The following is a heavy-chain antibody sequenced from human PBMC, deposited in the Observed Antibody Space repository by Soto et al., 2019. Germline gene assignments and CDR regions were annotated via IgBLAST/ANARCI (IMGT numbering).Heavy chain of an antibody. D-gene: IGHD6-13*01. CDR2: IKSKTDGGTT. J-gene: IGHJ6*02. Sequence: GGSLRLSCAASGFTFSNAWMNWVRQAPGKGLEWVGRIKSKTDGGTTDYAAPVKGRFTISRDDSKNTLYLQMNSLKTEDTAVYYCTTDRRLAAAGGYYYYGMDVWGQGTTVTVSS. CDR1: GFTFSNAW. V-gene: IGHV3-15*07. CDR3: TTDRRLAAAGGYYYYGMDV.